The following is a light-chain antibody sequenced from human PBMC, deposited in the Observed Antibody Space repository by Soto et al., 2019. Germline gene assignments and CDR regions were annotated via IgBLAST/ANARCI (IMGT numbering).Light chain of an antibody. CDR2: GNS. CDR1: SSNIGAGYD. V-gene: IGLV1-40*01. J-gene: IGLJ3*02. Sequence: QSVLTQPPSVSGAPGQRVTISCTGSSSNIGAGYDVHWYQQLPGTAPKLLIYGNSNRPSGVPDRFSGSKSGTSASLAITWLQAEDQADYYCQSYDSRLSVWVFGGGTKLTVL. CDR3: QSYDSRLSVWV.